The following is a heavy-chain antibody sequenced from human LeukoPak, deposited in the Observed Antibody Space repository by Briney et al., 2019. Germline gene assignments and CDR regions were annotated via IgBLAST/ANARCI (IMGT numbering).Heavy chain of an antibody. CDR3: ARGSNDYYSYFDY. V-gene: IGHV4-59*12. Sequence: KPSETLSLTCTVSGGSISSYYWSWIRQPPGKGLEWIGYIYHSGTTYYNPSLKSRVTISVERSRNQFSLNLSSVTAADTAVYYCARGSNDYYSYFDYWGQGTLVTVSS. J-gene: IGHJ4*02. CDR2: IYHSGTT. D-gene: IGHD3-16*01. CDR1: GGSISSYY.